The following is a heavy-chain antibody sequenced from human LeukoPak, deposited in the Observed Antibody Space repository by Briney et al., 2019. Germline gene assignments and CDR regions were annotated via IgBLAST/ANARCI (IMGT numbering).Heavy chain of an antibody. CDR1: GGSISSYY. V-gene: IGHV4-59*01. D-gene: IGHD4-17*01. CDR3: ARDTGPYYFGY. J-gene: IGHJ4*02. CDR2: IYYSGST. Sequence: PSETLSLTCTVSGGSISSYYWSWIRQPPGKGLEWIGYIYYSGSTNYNPSLKSRVTISVDTSKNQFSLKLSSVTAADTAVYYCARDTGPYYFGYWGQGTLVTVSS.